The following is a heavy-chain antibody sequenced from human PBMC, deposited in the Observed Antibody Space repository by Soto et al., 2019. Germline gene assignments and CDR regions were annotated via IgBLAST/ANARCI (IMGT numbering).Heavy chain of an antibody. V-gene: IGHV3-48*03. CDR1: GFDFSVCE. CDR2: ISTSGSTV. D-gene: IGHD1-1*01. CDR3: ARVEKRDGSREFDP. J-gene: IGHJ4*01. Sequence: LRLSCSASGFDFSVCEMIWVRQVLGKGLEWISYISTSGSTVHYADSVQGRFTVSRDNAKNSLFLDMNSLRVDDTAVYFCARVEKRDGSREFDPWGQGTLVTVSS.